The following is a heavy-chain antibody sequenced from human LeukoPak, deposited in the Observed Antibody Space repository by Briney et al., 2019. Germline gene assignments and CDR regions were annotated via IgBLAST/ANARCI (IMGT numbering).Heavy chain of an antibody. CDR2: IYYSGST. Sequence: SETLSLTCTVSGGSISNKYWSWIRQPPGKGLEWIGYIYYSGSTNYNPSLKSRVTILVDTSKNQFSLKLSSVTAADTAVYFCARGPRRGNYAFDYWGQGTLVTVSS. CDR3: ARGPRRGNYAFDY. V-gene: IGHV4-59*01. J-gene: IGHJ4*02. CDR1: GGSISNKY. D-gene: IGHD1-7*01.